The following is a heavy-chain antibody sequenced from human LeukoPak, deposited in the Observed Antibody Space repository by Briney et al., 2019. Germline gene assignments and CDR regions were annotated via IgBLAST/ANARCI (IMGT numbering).Heavy chain of an antibody. CDR2: IKSRDTYM. CDR1: GFTFSSYN. J-gene: IGHJ4*02. Sequence: PGGSLRLSCAASGFTFSSYNMNWVRQAPGKGLEWGSSIKSRDTYMYYADSVKGRFTISRDNAKNSLYLQMNSLRAEDTAVYYCARGGAYNNDYWGQGTLATVSS. D-gene: IGHD1-14*01. V-gene: IGHV3-21*01. CDR3: ARGGAYNNDY.